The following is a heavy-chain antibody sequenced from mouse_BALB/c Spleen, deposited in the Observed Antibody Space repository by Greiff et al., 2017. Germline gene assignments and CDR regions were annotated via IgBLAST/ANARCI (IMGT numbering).Heavy chain of an antibody. V-gene: IGHV3-6*02. D-gene: IGHD2-4*01. CDR2: ISYDGSN. CDR1: GYSITSGYY. J-gene: IGHJ1*01. Sequence: ESGPGLVKPSQSLSLTCSVTGYSITSGYYWNWIRQFPGNKLEWMGYISYDGSNNYNPSLKNRISITRDTSKNQFFLKLNSVTTEDTATYYCARVTIYYDYDEGYFDVWGAGTTVTVSS. CDR3: ARVTIYYDYDEGYFDV.